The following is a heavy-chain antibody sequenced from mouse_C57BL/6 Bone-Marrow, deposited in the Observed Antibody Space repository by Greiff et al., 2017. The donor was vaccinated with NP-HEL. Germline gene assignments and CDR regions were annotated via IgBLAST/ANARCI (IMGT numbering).Heavy chain of an antibody. J-gene: IGHJ1*03. D-gene: IGHD1-1*01. CDR1: GYTFTSYW. CDR3: ARGDYGSSWSDWYFDV. V-gene: IGHV1-55*01. CDR2: IYPGSGST. Sequence: VQLQQPGAELVKPGASVTMSCKASGYTFTSYWITWVKQRPGQGLEWIGDIYPGSGSTNYNEKFKSKATLTVDTSSSTAYMQRSSLTSEDSAVYYCARGDYGSSWSDWYFDVWGTGTTVTVSS.